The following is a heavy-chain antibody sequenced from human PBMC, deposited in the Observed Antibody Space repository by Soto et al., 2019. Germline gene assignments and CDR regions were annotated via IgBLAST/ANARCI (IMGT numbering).Heavy chain of an antibody. Sequence: ASVKVSCKASGGTFSTHAIIWVRQAPGHGLEWMGGIIPISGTTYYTQKFQGRVTITADEPTSTAFMELSSLKSEDTAVYYCAAGHSSGWYNYYYYYGMDVWGQGTTVTVSS. CDR3: AAGHSSGWYNYYYYYGMDV. CDR2: IIPISGTT. D-gene: IGHD6-19*01. J-gene: IGHJ6*02. V-gene: IGHV1-69*13. CDR1: GGTFSTHA.